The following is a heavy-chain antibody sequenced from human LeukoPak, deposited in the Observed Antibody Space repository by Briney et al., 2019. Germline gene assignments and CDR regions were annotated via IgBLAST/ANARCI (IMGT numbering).Heavy chain of an antibody. CDR1: GGSISSYY. CDR2: IYYSGST. J-gene: IGHJ3*02. CDR3: ARVGGGGSHPGAFDI. Sequence: SETLSLTCTVSGGSISSYYWSWIRQPPGKGLEWLGYIYYSGSTNYNPSLKSRVTISVDTSKNQFSLKLSSVTAADTAVYYCARVGGGGSHPGAFDIWGQGTMVTVSS. V-gene: IGHV4-59*01. D-gene: IGHD1-26*01.